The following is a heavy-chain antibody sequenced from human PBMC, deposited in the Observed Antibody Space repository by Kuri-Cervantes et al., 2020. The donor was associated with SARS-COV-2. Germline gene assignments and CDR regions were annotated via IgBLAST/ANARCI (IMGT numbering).Heavy chain of an antibody. CDR3: AREGYCSGGSCFGY. CDR1: GGSISSHY. CDR2: VYSSGST. J-gene: IGHJ4*02. Sequence: SETLSLTCTVSGGSISSHYWSWIRQPPGKGLEWIGYVYSSGSTNYNPSLKSRVTISVDTSKNQFSLKLSSVTAADTAVYYCAREGYCSGGSCFGYWGQGTLVTVSS. D-gene: IGHD2-15*01. V-gene: IGHV4-59*11.